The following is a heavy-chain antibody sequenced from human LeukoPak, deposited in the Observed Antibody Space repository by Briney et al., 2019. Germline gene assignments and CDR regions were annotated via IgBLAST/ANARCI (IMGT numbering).Heavy chain of an antibody. V-gene: IGHV1-18*01. CDR3: ARVSRGSYRYYFDY. Sequence: ASVKVSCKASGYTFTSYGISWVRQAPGQGLEWMGWISAYNGNTNYAQKLQGRVTMTTDTSTSTAYMELRSLRSDDTAVYYCARVSRGSYRYYFDYWGQGTRVTVSS. D-gene: IGHD1-26*01. CDR2: ISAYNGNT. J-gene: IGHJ4*02. CDR1: GYTFTSYG.